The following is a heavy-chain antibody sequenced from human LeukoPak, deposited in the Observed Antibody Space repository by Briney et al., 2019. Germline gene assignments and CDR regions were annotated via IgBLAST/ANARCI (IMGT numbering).Heavy chain of an antibody. CDR1: GFTVSSNS. J-gene: IGHJ4*02. V-gene: IGHV3-53*01. CDR2: YSDNT. CDR3: ARRAGAYSHPYDY. Sequence: PGGSLRLSCTVSGFTVSSNSMSWVRQAPGKGLEWVSFYSDNTHYSDSVKGRFTISRDNSKNTLYLQMNSLRAEDTAVYYCARRAGAYSHPYDYWDQGTLVTVSS. D-gene: IGHD4/OR15-4a*01.